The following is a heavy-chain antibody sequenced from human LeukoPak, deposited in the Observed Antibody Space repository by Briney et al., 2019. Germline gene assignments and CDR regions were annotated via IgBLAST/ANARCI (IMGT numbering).Heavy chain of an antibody. J-gene: IGHJ5*02. CDR2: TYYRSTWYN. Sequence: SQTLSLTCAIPGDSVSSNSGTWNWIRQSPSRGLEWLGRTYYRSTWYNDYAVSVRGRITVNPDTSKNQFSLHLNSVTPEDTAVNYCARRLTQYDCFDPWGQGILVTVSS. CDR3: ARRLTQYDCFDP. V-gene: IGHV6-1*01. CDR1: GDSVSSNSGT. D-gene: IGHD2-2*01.